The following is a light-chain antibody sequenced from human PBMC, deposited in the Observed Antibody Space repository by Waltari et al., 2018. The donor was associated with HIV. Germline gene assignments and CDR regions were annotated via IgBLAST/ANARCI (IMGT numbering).Light chain of an antibody. V-gene: IGLV3-25*03. J-gene: IGLJ1*01. Sequence: SYELTQPPSMSVSPGQTARIPCPGYVFTQRNAHWDQKKPGQAPVVIIYKDFERPSGIPDRFSGSRSGTIATLTISRIEAEDETDYFCHSAGTSDTEFNVFGLGTRVTVI. CDR3: HSAGTSDTEFNV. CDR1: VFTQRN. CDR2: KDF.